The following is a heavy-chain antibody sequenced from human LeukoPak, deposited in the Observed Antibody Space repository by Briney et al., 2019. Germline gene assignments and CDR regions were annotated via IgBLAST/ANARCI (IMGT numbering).Heavy chain of an antibody. J-gene: IGHJ4*02. Sequence: ASVKVSCKASGYTFTGYHIHWVRQAPGQGLEWVGYIYPNSGATKYAQKFQGRVTMTRDTSINTAYMELSGLRSDDTAVYYCGTLLSNGPFDYWGQGSLVTVSS. CDR3: GTLLSNGPFDY. CDR2: IYPNSGAT. V-gene: IGHV1-2*02. CDR1: GYTFTGYH.